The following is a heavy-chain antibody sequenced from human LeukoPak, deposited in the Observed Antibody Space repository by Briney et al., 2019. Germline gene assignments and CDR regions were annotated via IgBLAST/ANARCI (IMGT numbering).Heavy chain of an antibody. D-gene: IGHD2-15*01. V-gene: IGHV5-51*01. Sequence: GESLKISCKGFGYNFTNFWTGWVRQMPGKGLEWMGGINPADSETRYSPSFQGPVTISADKSMNTASLQWTTVQASDTAMYYCARQRCVSGRCYHTNVFDTWGQGTMVTISS. CDR3: ARQRCVSGRCYHTNVFDT. CDR1: GYNFTNFW. J-gene: IGHJ3*02. CDR2: INPADSET.